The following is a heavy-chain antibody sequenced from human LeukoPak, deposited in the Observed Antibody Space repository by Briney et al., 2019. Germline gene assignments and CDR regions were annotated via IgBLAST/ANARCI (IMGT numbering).Heavy chain of an antibody. CDR3: ARDQKDWFDP. Sequence: SVKVSCKAPGGAFSSYAISWVRQAPGQGLEWMGGIIPIFGTANYAQKFQGRVTITTDESTSTAYMELSSLRSEDTAVYYCARDQKDWFDPWGQGTLVTVSS. CDR2: IIPIFGTA. J-gene: IGHJ5*02. CDR1: GGAFSSYA. V-gene: IGHV1-69*05.